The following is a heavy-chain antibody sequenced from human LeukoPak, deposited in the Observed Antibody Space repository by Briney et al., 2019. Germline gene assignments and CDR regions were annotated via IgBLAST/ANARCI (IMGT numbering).Heavy chain of an antibody. CDR3: ARRDGYNRNLYFDY. CDR2: INQDGSEK. D-gene: IGHD5-24*01. V-gene: IGHV3-7*04. CDR1: GFTFSSYW. Sequence: GGSLRLSCAASGFTFSSYWMTWVRQAPGRGLEWVADINQDGSEKHYVDSVKGQFTISRDNAKNSLSLQMNSLRGEDAAVYYCARRDGYNRNLYFDYWGQGTLVTVSS. J-gene: IGHJ4*02.